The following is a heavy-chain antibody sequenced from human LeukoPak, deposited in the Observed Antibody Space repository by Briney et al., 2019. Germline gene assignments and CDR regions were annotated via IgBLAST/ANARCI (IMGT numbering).Heavy chain of an antibody. CDR2: IYNDGRT. CDR3: ARDLSGVTGYTYGRGIDY. J-gene: IGHJ4*02. V-gene: IGHV3-53*01. D-gene: IGHD5-18*01. CDR1: GFTVSNKY. Sequence: PGGSLRLSCAASGFTVSNKYMTWVRQAPGKGLEWVSLIYNDGRTYYADSVKGRCTISRDNSKNTLYLQMNSLRAEDTAVYYCARDLSGVTGYTYGRGIDYWGQGTLVTVSS.